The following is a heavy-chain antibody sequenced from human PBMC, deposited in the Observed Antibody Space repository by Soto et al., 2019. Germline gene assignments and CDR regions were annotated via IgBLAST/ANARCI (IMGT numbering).Heavy chain of an antibody. J-gene: IGHJ4*01. D-gene: IGHD3-16*01. CDR2: INFGSDNR. CDR1: GYTFTSYG. CDR3: VRDRNWGTFDY. V-gene: IGHV1-3*01. Sequence: ASVKVSCKASGYTFTSYGISWVRQAPGRSLEWMAWINFGSDNRKYSEIFQGRVTITRDTSASTTYMELSSLRPEDTAVYFCVRDRNWGTFDYWGQGTLVTVSS.